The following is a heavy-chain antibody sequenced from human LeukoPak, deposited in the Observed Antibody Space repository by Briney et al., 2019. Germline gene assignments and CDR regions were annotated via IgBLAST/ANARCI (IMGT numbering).Heavy chain of an antibody. CDR1: GYTFTSYD. V-gene: IGHV1-8*03. CDR2: MNPNSGNT. CDR3: AREMEAAAGTAVFDY. Sequence: ASVTVSCKASGYTFTSYDINWVRQATGQGLEWMGWMNPNSGNTGYAQKFQGRVTITRNTSISTAYMELSSLRSEDTAVYYCAREMEAAAGTAVFDYWGQGTLVTVSS. D-gene: IGHD6-13*01. J-gene: IGHJ4*02.